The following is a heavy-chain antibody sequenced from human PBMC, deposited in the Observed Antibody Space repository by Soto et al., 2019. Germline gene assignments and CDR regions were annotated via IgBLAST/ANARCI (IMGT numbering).Heavy chain of an antibody. D-gene: IGHD4-17*01. Sequence: QEQLVESGGGLVKPGGSLRLSCAASGFTFSDYSMSWIRQAPGKGLEWISYIRSTDSSIFYADSVKGRFTISRDNARSSLYLQMDSLTAEDTAGYYCASWSAVTTSHSLVTGGQGTMVPASS. CDR2: IRSTDSSI. V-gene: IGHV3-11*01. CDR3: ASWSAVTTSHSLVT. CDR1: GFTFSDYS. J-gene: IGHJ3*01.